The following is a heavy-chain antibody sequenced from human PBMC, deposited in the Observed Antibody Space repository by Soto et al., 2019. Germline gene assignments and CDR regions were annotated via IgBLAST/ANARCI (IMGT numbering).Heavy chain of an antibody. J-gene: IGHJ6*02. V-gene: IGHV1-46*01. CDR1: GYTFTSYY. D-gene: IGHD6-13*01. Sequence: ASVKVSCKASGYTFTSYYMYWVRLAPGQGLEWMGIINPSGGTTKYAQKFQGRVTMTRDTSTSIVYMELSSLRSEDTAVYYCARDPGSSTPSFEDVWGQGTTVTVSS. CDR3: ARDPGSSTPSFEDV. CDR2: INPSGGTT.